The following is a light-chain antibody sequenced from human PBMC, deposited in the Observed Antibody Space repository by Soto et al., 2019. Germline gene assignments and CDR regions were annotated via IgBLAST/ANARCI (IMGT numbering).Light chain of an antibody. CDR2: AAS. V-gene: IGKV1-9*01. J-gene: IGKJ5*01. CDR3: QLLNSYPIT. Sequence: DIQLTQSPSFLSASVGDRVTITCRASQGLSSDLAWYQQKPGKAPKLLIYAASTLQSGVPSRFSGSGSGTEFTLTISSLQPEDCATYYCQLLNSYPITFGQGTRLEIK. CDR1: QGLSSD.